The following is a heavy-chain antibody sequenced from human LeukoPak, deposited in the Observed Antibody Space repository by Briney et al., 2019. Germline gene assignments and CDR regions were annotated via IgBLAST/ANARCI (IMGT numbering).Heavy chain of an antibody. J-gene: IGHJ3*02. CDR3: ARESSDWFSDAFDI. D-gene: IGHD6-19*01. V-gene: IGHV3-74*01. CDR1: GFTFDDHG. CDR2: NSDGNRT. Sequence: GGSLRLSCAASGFTFDDHGMSWVRQAPGKGLVWVSRNSDGNRTNYADFVKGRFTISRDNAKNTLYVQINSLRAEDTAVYYCARESSDWFSDAFDIWGQGTVVTVSS.